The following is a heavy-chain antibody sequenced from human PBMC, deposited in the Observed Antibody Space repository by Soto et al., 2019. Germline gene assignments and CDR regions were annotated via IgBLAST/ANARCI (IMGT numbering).Heavy chain of an antibody. CDR2: ISAYNGNT. D-gene: IGHD2-21*01. V-gene: IGHV1-18*01. CDR3: AILASPVSAFDI. J-gene: IGHJ3*02. CDR1: GYTFTSYG. Sequence: QVQLVQSGAEVKKPGASVKVSCKASGYTFTSYGISWVRQAPGQGLEWMGWISAYNGNTNYAQKFQGRVTITADESTSTAYMELSSLRSEDTAVYYCAILASPVSAFDIWGQGTMVTVSS.